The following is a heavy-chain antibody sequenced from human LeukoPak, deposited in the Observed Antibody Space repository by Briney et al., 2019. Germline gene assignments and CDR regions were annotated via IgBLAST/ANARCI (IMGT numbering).Heavy chain of an antibody. CDR1: GFTFSNYA. D-gene: IGHD4-17*01. CDR2: ISDSGGST. V-gene: IGHV3-23*01. Sequence: GGSPRLSCAASGFTFSNYATSWVRQAPGKGLEWVSSISDSGGSTFYADSVKGRFTISRDNSKNTLYLQMNSLWAGDTAVYYCANPPTVTKIRFDYWGQGTLVTVSS. CDR3: ANPPTVTKIRFDY. J-gene: IGHJ4*02.